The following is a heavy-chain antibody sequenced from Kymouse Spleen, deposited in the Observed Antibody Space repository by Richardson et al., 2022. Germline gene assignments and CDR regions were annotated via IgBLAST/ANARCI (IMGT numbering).Heavy chain of an antibody. Sequence: EVQLVESGGGVVRPGGSLRLSCAASGFTFDDYGMSWVRQAPGKGLEWVSGINWNGGSTGYADSVKGRFTISRDNAKNSLYLQMNSLRAEDTALYYCARAPYCSSTSCRGSSSLLDYWGQGTLVTVSS. CDR2: INWNGGST. CDR1: GFTFDDYG. CDR3: ARAPYCSSTSCRGSSSLLDY. J-gene: IGHJ4*02. D-gene: IGHD2-2*02. V-gene: IGHV3-20*d01.